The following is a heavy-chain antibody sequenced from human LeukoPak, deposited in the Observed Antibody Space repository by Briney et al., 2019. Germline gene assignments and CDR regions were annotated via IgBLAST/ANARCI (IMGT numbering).Heavy chain of an antibody. Sequence: SETLSLTCAVYGGSFSGYYWSWIRQPPGKGLEWIGEINHSGSTNYNPSLKSRVTISVDTSKNQFSLKLSSVTATDTAVYYCARHRGYSYGVDYWGQGTLVTVSS. CDR3: ARHRGYSYGVDY. CDR1: GGSFSGYY. D-gene: IGHD5-18*01. CDR2: INHSGST. V-gene: IGHV4-34*01. J-gene: IGHJ4*02.